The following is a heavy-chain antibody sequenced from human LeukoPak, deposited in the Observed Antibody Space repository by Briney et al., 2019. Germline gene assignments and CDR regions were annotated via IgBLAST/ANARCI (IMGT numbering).Heavy chain of an antibody. J-gene: IGHJ4*02. CDR3: ARDDGDDSSGYYYLPLDY. CDR2: ISAYNGNT. Sequence: GASVKVSCKASGYSFTSYGISWVRQAPGQGLEWMGWISAYNGNTNYAQKLQGRVTMTTDTSTSTACMELRSLRSDDTAVYYCARDDGDDSSGYYYLPLDYWGQGTLVTVSS. CDR1: GYSFTSYG. V-gene: IGHV1-18*01. D-gene: IGHD3-22*01.